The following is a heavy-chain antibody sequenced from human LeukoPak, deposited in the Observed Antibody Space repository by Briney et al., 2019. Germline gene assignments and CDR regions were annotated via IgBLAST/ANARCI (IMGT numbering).Heavy chain of an antibody. CDR2: IYQSGST. D-gene: IGHD3-9*01. J-gene: IGHJ4*02. Sequence: KASETLSLTCSVSGYSISSGYYWGWIRQPPGKGLEWIGSIYQSGSTYYNPSLKSRVTISVDTSKTQFSLKVTSVTTADTAVYYCAKGRKDFDTNLGPFDSWGQGILVTVSS. CDR3: AKGRKDFDTNLGPFDS. CDR1: GYSISSGYY. V-gene: IGHV4-38-2*02.